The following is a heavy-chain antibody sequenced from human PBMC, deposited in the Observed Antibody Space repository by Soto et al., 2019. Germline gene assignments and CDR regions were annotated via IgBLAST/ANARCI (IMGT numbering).Heavy chain of an antibody. CDR2: IYYSVST. CDR3: AKVRDDPSYFFDY. D-gene: IGHD6-6*01. Sequence: SETLSLTCTVSGGSISGYYWSWIRQPPGKGLEWVGYIYYSVSTTYNPSLKIPATISVDTSRNQFSLKLSSVTAAATAVYYCAKVRDDPSYFFDYWGQGTLVTVSS. V-gene: IGHV4-59*01. J-gene: IGHJ4*02. CDR1: GGSISGYY.